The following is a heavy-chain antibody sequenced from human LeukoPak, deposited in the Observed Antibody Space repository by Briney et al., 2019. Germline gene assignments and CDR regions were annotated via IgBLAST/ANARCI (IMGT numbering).Heavy chain of an antibody. CDR3: ARGVDDIAVAGHFDY. CDR1: GFTLSTAW. CDR2: ISSSGSTI. Sequence: GGSLRLSCAASGFTLSTAWMNWVRQAPGKGLEWVSYISSSGSTIYYADSVKGRFTISRDNAKNSLYLQMNSLRAEDTAVYYCARGVDDIAVAGHFDYWGQGTLVTVSS. J-gene: IGHJ4*02. V-gene: IGHV3-11*01. D-gene: IGHD6-19*01.